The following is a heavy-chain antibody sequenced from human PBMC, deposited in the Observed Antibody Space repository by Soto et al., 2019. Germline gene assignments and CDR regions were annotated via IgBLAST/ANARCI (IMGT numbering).Heavy chain of an antibody. Sequence: PSETLSLTCAVSGGSISSGGYSWSWIRQPPGKGLEWIGYIYHSGSTYYNTSLKSRVTISVDRSKNQFSLKLSSVTAADTAVYYCARGATSMVRGIRVQNPLFDYWGQGTLVTVSS. D-gene: IGHD3-10*01. CDR3: ARGATSMVRGIRVQNPLFDY. CDR2: IYHSGST. CDR1: GGSISSGGYS. V-gene: IGHV4-30-2*01. J-gene: IGHJ4*02.